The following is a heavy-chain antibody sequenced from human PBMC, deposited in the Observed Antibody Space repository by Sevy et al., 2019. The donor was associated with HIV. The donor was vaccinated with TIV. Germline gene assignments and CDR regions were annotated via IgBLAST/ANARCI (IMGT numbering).Heavy chain of an antibody. V-gene: IGHV5-51*01. CDR2: IYPGDSDT. D-gene: IGHD2-2*01. CDR3: ARNGVVVPAAMSDYYYGMDV. J-gene: IGHJ6*02. CDR1: GYSFTSYW. Sequence: GESLKISCKGSGYSFTSYWIGWVRQMPGKGLEWMGIIYPGDSDTRYSPSFQGQVTISADKSISTAYLKWSSLKASDTAMYYCARNGVVVPAAMSDYYYGMDVWGQGTTVTVSS.